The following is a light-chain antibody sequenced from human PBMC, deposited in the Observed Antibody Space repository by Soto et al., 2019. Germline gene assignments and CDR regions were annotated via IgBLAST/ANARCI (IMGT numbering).Light chain of an antibody. CDR2: AAS. V-gene: IGKV1-39*01. J-gene: IGKJ1*01. Sequence: ILMTQSPSSLSAPLGDRLTIACRASQSSSSYLNWYQQKPGKAPKLLIYAASSLQSGVPSRFSGSGSGTDFTLTISSLQPEDFATYYCQQSYSTPWTFGQGTKVDIK. CDR1: QSSSSY. CDR3: QQSYSTPWT.